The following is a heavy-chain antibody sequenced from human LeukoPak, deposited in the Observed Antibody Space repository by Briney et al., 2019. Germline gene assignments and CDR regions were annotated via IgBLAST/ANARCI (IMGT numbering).Heavy chain of an antibody. D-gene: IGHD3-22*01. J-gene: IGHJ4*02. CDR1: GGSITSGSYY. CDR2: IYCSGST. Sequence: SETLSLTCTVSGGSITSGSYYWGWIRQPPGKGLEWIGSIYCSGSTYYNPSLKSRVTISVDTSKNQFSLKLSSVTAADTAVYYCARHPGSVMVVVRGGFDYWGQGTLVTVSS. CDR3: ARHPGSVMVVVRGGFDY. V-gene: IGHV4-39*01.